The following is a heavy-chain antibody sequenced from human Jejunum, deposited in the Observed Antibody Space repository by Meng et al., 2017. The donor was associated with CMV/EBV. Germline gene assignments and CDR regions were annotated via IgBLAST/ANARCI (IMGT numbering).Heavy chain of an antibody. CDR1: FTPYT. J-gene: IGHJ4*02. V-gene: IGHV1-69*02. D-gene: IGHD1-1*01. CDR2: LLPILDIA. Sequence: FTPYTINWVRQAPGQGLEWMGRLLPILDIANSAQNFQGRLTIIADRSTSTAYMELTRLRSDDTAVYYCATSTATTSNFGRVWNSWGQGTEVTVSS. CDR3: ATSTATTSNFGRVWNS.